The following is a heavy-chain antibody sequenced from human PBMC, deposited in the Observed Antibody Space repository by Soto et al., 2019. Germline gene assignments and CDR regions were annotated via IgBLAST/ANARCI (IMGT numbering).Heavy chain of an antibody. CDR3: AGGLRYCPDGVCHPYYYYAPMDV. CDR1: GGSVTNGSYT. CDR2: MSYSGNS. J-gene: IGHJ6*02. V-gene: IGHV4-61*03. D-gene: IGHD2-8*01. Sequence: QVLLRESGPGLVKPSETLSLICSVSGGSVTNGSYTWTWIRQPPGKGLEWILTMSYSGNSIYNPSLKSGVATSMDTSRNHLSLKLTSVTAADPAVYYCAGGLRYCPDGVCHPYYYYAPMDVWGLGTTVTVSS.